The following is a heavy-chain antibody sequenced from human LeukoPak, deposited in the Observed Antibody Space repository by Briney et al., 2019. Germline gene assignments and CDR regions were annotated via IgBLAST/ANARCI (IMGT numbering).Heavy chain of an antibody. D-gene: IGHD2-15*01. Sequence: GGSLRLSCAASGFTFSRYAMHWVRQAPGKRLEWVAVISYDGSNEYYADSVKGRFTISRDRSENTLYLQMNSLRDEDTAIYYCAKVHGWGRQLGYYFDYWGQGTLVTVSS. J-gene: IGHJ4*02. CDR2: ISYDGSNE. CDR3: AKVHGWGRQLGYYFDY. V-gene: IGHV3-30-3*01. CDR1: GFTFSRYA.